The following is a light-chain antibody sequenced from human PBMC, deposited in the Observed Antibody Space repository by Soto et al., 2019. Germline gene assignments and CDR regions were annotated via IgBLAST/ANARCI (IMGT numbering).Light chain of an antibody. J-gene: IGKJ4*01. CDR2: GAS. V-gene: IGKV3-20*01. CDR3: QQYGGSLLT. CDR1: QSVTSIN. Sequence: EIVLTQSPGTLSLSPGERATLSCRASQSVTSINLAWYQHKRGQAPRLLIYGASSRATGIPDRFSGSGSGTDFTLTISRLEPEDFAVYYCQQYGGSLLTFGGGTKVDIK.